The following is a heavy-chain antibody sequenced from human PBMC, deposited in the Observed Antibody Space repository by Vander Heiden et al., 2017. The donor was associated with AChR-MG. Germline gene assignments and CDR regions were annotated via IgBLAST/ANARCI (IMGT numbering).Heavy chain of an antibody. V-gene: IGHV4-34*02. CDR1: GGSFSGFY. CDR3: ARARQKRIDS. CDR2: LSLRGTS. Sequence: QVQQQQWGPGLLKPSETLSLTCAVYGGSFSGFYWTWVRQPPGKGLDWIGELSLRGTSNYNPSLKSRVTISLDASKNQVSLNLSSVTAADTAVYYCARARQKRIDSWGQGTLGTVSS. J-gene: IGHJ4*02.